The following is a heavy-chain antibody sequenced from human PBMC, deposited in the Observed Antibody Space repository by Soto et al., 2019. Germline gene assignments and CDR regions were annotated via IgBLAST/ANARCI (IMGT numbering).Heavy chain of an antibody. CDR3: ARAAGFLEWLHYFDY. CDR2: VYYSGST. J-gene: IGHJ4*02. Sequence: SETLSLTCTVSGGSVSSSSYYWGWVRQPPGKGLEWIGSVYYSGSTYYNPSLKSRVTISVDRSKNQFSLKLSSVTAADTAVYYCARAAGFLEWLHYFDYWGQGTLVTVSS. V-gene: IGHV4-39*07. D-gene: IGHD3-3*01. CDR1: GGSVSSSSYY.